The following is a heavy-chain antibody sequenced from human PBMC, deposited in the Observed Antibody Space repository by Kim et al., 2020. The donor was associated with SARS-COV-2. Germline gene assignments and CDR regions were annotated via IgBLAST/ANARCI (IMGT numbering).Heavy chain of an antibody. CDR2: IIPIFGTA. J-gene: IGHJ6*02. CDR3: AREPSRLAGYYLYGMDV. Sequence: SVKVSCKASGGTFSSYAISWVRQAPGQGLEWMGGIIPIFGTANYAQKFQGRVTITADESTSTAYMELSSLRSEDTAVYYCAREPSRLAGYYLYGMDVWGQGTTVTVSS. D-gene: IGHD3-10*01. V-gene: IGHV1-69*13. CDR1: GGTFSSYA.